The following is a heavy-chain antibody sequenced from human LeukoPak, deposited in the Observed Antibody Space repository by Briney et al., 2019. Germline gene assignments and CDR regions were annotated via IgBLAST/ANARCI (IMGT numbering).Heavy chain of an antibody. J-gene: IGHJ5*02. CDR2: IYYSGST. CDR1: GGSISSYY. V-gene: IGHV4-59*08. Sequence: SETLSLTCTVSGGSISSYYWSWIRQPPGKGLEWIGYIYYSGSTNYNPSLKSRVTISVDTSKNQFSLKLSSVTAADTAVYYCARGLLTGYYINWFDPWGQGTRVTVSS. D-gene: IGHD3-9*01. CDR3: ARGLLTGYYINWFDP.